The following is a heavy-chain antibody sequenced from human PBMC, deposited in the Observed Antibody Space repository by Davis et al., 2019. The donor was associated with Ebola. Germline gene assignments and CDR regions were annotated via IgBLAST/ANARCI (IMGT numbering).Heavy chain of an antibody. J-gene: IGHJ1*01. CDR2: ISSGSTYI. V-gene: IGHV3-21*04. CDR1: GFSFSGYT. CDR3: AKTVGWLQQTGEEYFQN. Sequence: GESLKISCAASGFSFSGYTMNWVRQAPGKGLEWVSYISSGSTYIYYADSVRGRFTISRDNAKNSLYLQMHSLRADDTAVYYCAKTVGWLQQTGEEYFQNWGQGTLVTVSS. D-gene: IGHD5-24*01.